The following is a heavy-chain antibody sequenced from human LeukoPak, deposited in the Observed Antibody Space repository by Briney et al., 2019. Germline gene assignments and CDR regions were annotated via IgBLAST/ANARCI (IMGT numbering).Heavy chain of an antibody. CDR2: ISGSGGIT. Sequence: PGGSLRLSCAASGFTFSTFAMTWVRQAPGKGLEWVSLISGSGGITYYAESVNGRFTISRDNSKNTLYLQMHSLRAEDTAVYYCAARPGEVAVPFDYWGQGTLVTVSS. V-gene: IGHV3-23*01. J-gene: IGHJ4*02. CDR1: GFTFSTFA. CDR3: AARPGEVAVPFDY. D-gene: IGHD2-15*01.